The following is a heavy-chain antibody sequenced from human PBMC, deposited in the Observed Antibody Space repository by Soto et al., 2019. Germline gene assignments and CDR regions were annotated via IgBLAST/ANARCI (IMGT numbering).Heavy chain of an antibody. CDR1: GFTFSSYA. CDR3: AKPYRGIKNAFDI. CDR2: ISGSGGST. J-gene: IGHJ3*02. Sequence: LSLTCAASGFTFSSYAMSWVRQAPGKGLEWVSAISGSGGSTYYADSVKGRFTISRDNSKNTLYLQMNSLRAEDTAVYYCAKPYRGIKNAFDIWGQGTMVTVSS. V-gene: IGHV3-23*01. D-gene: IGHD3-16*01.